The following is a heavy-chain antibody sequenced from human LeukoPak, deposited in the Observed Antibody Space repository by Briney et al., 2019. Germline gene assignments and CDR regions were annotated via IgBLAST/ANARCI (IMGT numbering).Heavy chain of an antibody. J-gene: IGHJ4*02. V-gene: IGHV3-21*01. CDR1: GFTFSDYY. CDR3: STSRFCSSTSCLFPFDN. D-gene: IGHD2-2*01. Sequence: GGSLRLSCAASGFTFSDYYMNWVRQAPGKGLEWVSSISSSSSYIYYADSLKGRFTISRDNAKNSLYLQINSLRAEDTAVYYCSTSRFCSSTSCLFPFDNWGQGTLVTVSS. CDR2: ISSSSSYI.